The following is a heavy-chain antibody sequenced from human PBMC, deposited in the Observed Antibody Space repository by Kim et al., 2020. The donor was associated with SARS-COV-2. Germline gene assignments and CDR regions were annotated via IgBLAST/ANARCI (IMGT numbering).Heavy chain of an antibody. V-gene: IGHV3-7*01. CDR1: GFTFSSYW. CDR3: ARGPDIVVVVAAGGYFDY. D-gene: IGHD2-15*01. J-gene: IGHJ4*02. Sequence: GGSLRLSCAASGFTFSSYWMSWVRQAPGKGLEWVANIKQDGSEKYYVDSVKGRFTISRDNAKNSLYLQMNSLRAEDTAVYYCARGPDIVVVVAAGGYFDYWGQRTLVTVSS. CDR2: IKQDGSEK.